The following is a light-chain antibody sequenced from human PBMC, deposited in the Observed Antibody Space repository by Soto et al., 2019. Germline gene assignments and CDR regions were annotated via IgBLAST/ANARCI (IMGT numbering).Light chain of an antibody. CDR1: QSVSNNY. J-gene: IGKJ1*01. CDR3: QQYGNSAWT. Sequence: EIVLTQSPGTLSLSPGRGANLCCTASQSVSNNYLAWYQQKPGQAPRLLIYGASSRATGIPDRFSGSGSGTDFTLTISRLEPEDFAVYYCQQYGNSAWTFGQGTKVDIK. V-gene: IGKV3-20*01. CDR2: GAS.